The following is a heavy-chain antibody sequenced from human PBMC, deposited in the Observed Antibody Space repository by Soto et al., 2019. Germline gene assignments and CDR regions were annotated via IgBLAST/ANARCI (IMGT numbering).Heavy chain of an antibody. Sequence: PSETLSLTCAVYGGSFSGYYWSWIRQPPGKGLEWIGEINHSGSTNYNPSLKSRVTISVDTSKNQFSLKLSSVTAADTAVYYCARAGYITGTTAGQYWYFDLWGRGTLDTVSS. CDR1: GGSFSGYY. J-gene: IGHJ2*01. D-gene: IGHD1-7*01. CDR3: ARAGYITGTTAGQYWYFDL. CDR2: INHSGST. V-gene: IGHV4-34*01.